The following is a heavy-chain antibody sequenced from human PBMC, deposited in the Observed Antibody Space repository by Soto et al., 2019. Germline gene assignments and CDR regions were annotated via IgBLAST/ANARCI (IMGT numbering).Heavy chain of an antibody. CDR3: ARGGVKGTTSRGQVYN. CDR1: GFTFSDYY. D-gene: IGHD1-7*01. CDR2: ISSSGDST. V-gene: IGHV3-11*06. J-gene: IGHJ4*02. Sequence: QVQVVESGGGLVKPGGSLRLSCAASGFTFSDYYMSWIRQAPRKGLEWVSFISSSGDSTKYADSVKGRFTISRDNAKNSLYLQLNSLRAEDTAVYYCARGGVKGTTSRGQVYNWGQGTLVTVSS.